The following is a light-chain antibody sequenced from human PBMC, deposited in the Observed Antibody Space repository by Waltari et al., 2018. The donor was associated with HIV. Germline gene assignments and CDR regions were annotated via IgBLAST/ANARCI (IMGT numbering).Light chain of an antibody. Sequence: SYGLTQPPSVSVSPGQTARITCSGDTLSKEYGYWYQQKPGQAPVLLIYRDKERSSGIPKRSSGSSSGTTVTLAISGVQAEDEADYYCLSSDSRGVHKFFGGGTKLTVL. J-gene: IGLJ2*01. V-gene: IGLV3-25*03. CDR3: LSSDSRGVHKF. CDR2: RDK. CDR1: TLSKEY.